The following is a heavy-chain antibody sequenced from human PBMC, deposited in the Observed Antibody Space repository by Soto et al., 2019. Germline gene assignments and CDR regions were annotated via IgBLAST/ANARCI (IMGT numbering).Heavy chain of an antibody. Sequence: PGWSLRLSCASSGVTFCSYIMNWVRQAPGKGLEWVSSISSSSSYIYYADSVKGRFTISRDNAKNSLYLQMNSLRAEDTAVYYCATPNLDSWGQGTLVTVSS. CDR3: ATPNLDS. J-gene: IGHJ5*01. V-gene: IGHV3-21*01. CDR2: ISSSSSYI. CDR1: GVTFCSYI. D-gene: IGHD7-27*01.